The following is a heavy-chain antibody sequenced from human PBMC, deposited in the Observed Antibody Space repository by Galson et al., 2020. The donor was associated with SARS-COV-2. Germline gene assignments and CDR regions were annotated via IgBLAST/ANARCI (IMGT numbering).Heavy chain of an antibody. D-gene: IGHD3-3*01. CDR2: IIPILGIA. Sequence: SVKVSCKASGGTFSSYAISWVRQAPGQGLEWMGGIIPILGIANYAQKFQGRVTITADKSTSTAYMELSSLRSEDTAVYYCARERGGPIEYDFWSGYHQIYYYDIDVWGKGTTVTVSS. CDR1: GGTFSSYA. V-gene: IGHV1-69*10. CDR3: ARERGGPIEYDFWSGYHQIYYYDIDV. J-gene: IGHJ6*03.